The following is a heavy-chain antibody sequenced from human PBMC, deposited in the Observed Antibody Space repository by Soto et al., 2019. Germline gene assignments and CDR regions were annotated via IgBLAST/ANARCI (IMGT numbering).Heavy chain of an antibody. J-gene: IGHJ4*02. D-gene: IGHD3-22*01. Sequence: PGGSLRLSCAASGFTFSNAWMSWVRQAPWKGLEWVGRIKGEADGGTTDYAAPVKGRITISRDHSKDTLYLQMNSLKTEDTAVYYCTTGLSNGYYNFDYWGQGT. CDR3: TTGLSNGYYNFDY. V-gene: IGHV3-15*01. CDR2: IKGEADGGTT. CDR1: GFTFSNAW.